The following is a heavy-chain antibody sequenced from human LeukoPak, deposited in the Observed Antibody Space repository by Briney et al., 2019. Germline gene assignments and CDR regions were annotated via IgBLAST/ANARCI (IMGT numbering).Heavy chain of an antibody. J-gene: IGHJ4*02. V-gene: IGHV3-9*01. CDR2: ISWNSGSI. CDR1: GFTFDDYA. Sequence: GRSLRLSCAASGFTFDDYAMHWVRQAPGKGLEWVSGISWNSGSIGYADSMKGRFTISRDNAKNSLYLQMNSLRAEDTALYYCAKDISSLGELPEGFDYWGQGTLVTVSS. CDR3: AKDISSLGELPEGFDY. D-gene: IGHD3-16*01.